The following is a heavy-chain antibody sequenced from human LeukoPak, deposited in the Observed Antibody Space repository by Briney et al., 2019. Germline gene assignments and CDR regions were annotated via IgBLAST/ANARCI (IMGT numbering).Heavy chain of an antibody. Sequence: PSETLSLTCTVSSGSISSYYWSWVRQPPGKGLEWIGFVYYTGSTNYSPSLKSRVTISVDTSKNQFSLKLRSVTAADTAVYYCARISSSNWYNERGAFDVWGQGTMVTVSS. V-gene: IGHV4-59*13. J-gene: IGHJ3*01. CDR1: SGSISSYY. CDR2: VYYTGST. CDR3: ARISSSNWYNERGAFDV. D-gene: IGHD6-13*01.